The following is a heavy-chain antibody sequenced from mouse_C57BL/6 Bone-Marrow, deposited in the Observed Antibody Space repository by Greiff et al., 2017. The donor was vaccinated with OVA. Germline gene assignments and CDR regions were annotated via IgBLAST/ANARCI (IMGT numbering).Heavy chain of an antibody. Sequence: VQLQQSGAELVKPGASVKLSCTASGFNIKDYYMHWVKQRPEQGLEWIGRIDPEDGETKYATKFQGKATITADTSSNTAYLQLSSLTSEDTAVYYCARRPYFDYWGQGTTLTVSS. V-gene: IGHV14-2*01. J-gene: IGHJ2*01. CDR3: ARRPYFDY. CDR2: IDPEDGET. CDR1: GFNIKDYY.